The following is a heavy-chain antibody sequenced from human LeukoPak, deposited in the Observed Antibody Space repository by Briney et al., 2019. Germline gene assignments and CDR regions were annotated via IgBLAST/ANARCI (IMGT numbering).Heavy chain of an antibody. D-gene: IGHD1-1*01. J-gene: IGHJ6*02. CDR3: AKRGGTGVPFYGMDV. CDR2: IYPGDSDT. CDR1: GYSFTSHW. Sequence: GESLKISCKGSGYSFTSHWIGWVRQMPGKGLGWMGIIYPGDSDTKYSPSFQGQVTISTDKSISTAYLQWSSLKASDTAMYYCAKRGGTGVPFYGMDVWGQGTTVTVSS. V-gene: IGHV5-51*01.